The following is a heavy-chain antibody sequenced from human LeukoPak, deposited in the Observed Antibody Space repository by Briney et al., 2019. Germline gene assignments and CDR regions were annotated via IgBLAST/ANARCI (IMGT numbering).Heavy chain of an antibody. J-gene: IGHJ4*02. Sequence: GASVTVSRKASEYTFTGYYMHWVRQAPGQGPEWMGWINPNSGGTNYAQKLQGRVTMTTDTSTSTAYMELRSLRSDDTAVYYCARCHYYGSGNYVRVYSPDYWGQGTLVTVSS. CDR3: ARCHYYGSGNYVRVYSPDY. CDR1: EYTFTGYY. V-gene: IGHV1-2*02. D-gene: IGHD3-10*01. CDR2: INPNSGGT.